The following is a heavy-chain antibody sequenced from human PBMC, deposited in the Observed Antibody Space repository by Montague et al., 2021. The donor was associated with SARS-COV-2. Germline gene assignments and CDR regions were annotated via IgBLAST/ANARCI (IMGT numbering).Heavy chain of an antibody. Sequence: SETLSLTCTVSGGSISSSSYYWGWIRQPPGKGLEWIGSIYYSGSTYYNPSLKSRVTISVDTPKNQFSLKLSSVTAADTAVYYCARDQGYNWNYYYYYAMDVWGQGTTVTVSS. CDR2: IYYSGST. V-gene: IGHV4-39*07. CDR1: GGSISSSSYY. D-gene: IGHD1-20*01. CDR3: ARDQGYNWNYYYYYAMDV. J-gene: IGHJ6*02.